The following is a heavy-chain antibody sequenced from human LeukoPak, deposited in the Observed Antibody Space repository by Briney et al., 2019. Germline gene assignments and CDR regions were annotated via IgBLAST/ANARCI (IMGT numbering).Heavy chain of an antibody. J-gene: IGHJ4*02. CDR2: IYYSGST. CDR1: GGSISSYY. Sequence: SETLSLTCTVSGGSISSYYWSWIRQPPGKGLEWIGYIYYSGSTNYNPSLKSRVTISVDTSKNQISLRLNSVTAADTAMYYCAKSGGYGLIDYWGQGTLVTVSS. CDR3: AKSGGYGLIDY. D-gene: IGHD1-26*01. V-gene: IGHV4-59*08.